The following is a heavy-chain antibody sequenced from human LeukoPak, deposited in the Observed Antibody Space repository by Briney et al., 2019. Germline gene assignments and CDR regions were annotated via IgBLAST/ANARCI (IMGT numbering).Heavy chain of an antibody. CDR1: GFTFSSSA. V-gene: IGHV3-30*02. J-gene: IGHJ4*02. D-gene: IGHD2-8*02. CDR3: AKDGSWSCTD. Sequence: GGSLRLSCGASGFTFSSSAMHWVRQGPGKGLKWVAYIAHHGNNKYYADSVKGRFTISRDNSKGSLYLQMNSLRADDTAVYYCAKDGSWSCTDWGQGTLVRVSS. CDR2: IAHHGNNK.